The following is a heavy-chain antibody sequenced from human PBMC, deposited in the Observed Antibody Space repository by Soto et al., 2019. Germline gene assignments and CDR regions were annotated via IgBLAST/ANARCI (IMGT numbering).Heavy chain of an antibody. CDR2: IDPSDSYT. Sequence: GESLKISCKGSGYSFTSYWISWVRQMPGKGLEWMGRIDPSDSYTNYSPSFQGHVTISADKSISTAYLQWSSLKASDTAMYYCARPGGAGAPDYYYYYGMDVWGQGTTVTVS. V-gene: IGHV5-10-1*01. CDR3: ARPGGAGAPDYYYYYGMDV. D-gene: IGHD6-19*01. CDR1: GYSFTSYW. J-gene: IGHJ6*02.